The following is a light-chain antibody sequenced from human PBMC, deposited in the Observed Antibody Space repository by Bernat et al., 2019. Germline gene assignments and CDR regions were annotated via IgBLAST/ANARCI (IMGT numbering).Light chain of an antibody. CDR2: AAS. J-gene: IGKJ3*01. CDR3: QQSYSTPQT. Sequence: DIQMTQSPSSLSASVGDSVTITCRASQSISSYLHWYQQKPGKAPKLLIYAASSLQSGVPSRFSGSGSGTDFTITISSLQPEDFATYYCQQSYSTPQTFGPGTKVDIK. V-gene: IGKV1-39*01. CDR1: QSISSY.